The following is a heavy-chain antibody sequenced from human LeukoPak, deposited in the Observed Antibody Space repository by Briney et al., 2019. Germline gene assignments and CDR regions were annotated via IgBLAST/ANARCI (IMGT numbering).Heavy chain of an antibody. CDR1: GYTFGSYG. CDR3: VRDRSRGTYYNY. CDR2: ISTYSGNT. J-gene: IGHJ4*02. D-gene: IGHD1-26*01. Sequence: ASVKVSCKASGYTFGSYGISWVRLAPGQGLEWMGWISTYSGNTNYAQNLQGRVTMTTDTSTSTAYMELRSLRSDATAVYYCVRDRSRGTYYNYWGQGTLVTVSS. V-gene: IGHV1-18*01.